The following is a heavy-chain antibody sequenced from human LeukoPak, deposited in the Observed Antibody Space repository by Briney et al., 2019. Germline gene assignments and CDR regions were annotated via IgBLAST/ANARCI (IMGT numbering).Heavy chain of an antibody. CDR3: VRHVAGTTLDY. J-gene: IGHJ4*02. CDR1: GGSISPYY. CDR2: IFYSGST. V-gene: IGHV4-59*08. D-gene: IGHD6-19*01. Sequence: SETLSLTCTVSGGSISPYYWSWIRQPPGKGLEWIGYIFYSGSTNYNPSLRGRVTISVDTSKNQFSLQLGSVTASDTAVYYCVRHVAGTTLDYWGQGTLVTVSS.